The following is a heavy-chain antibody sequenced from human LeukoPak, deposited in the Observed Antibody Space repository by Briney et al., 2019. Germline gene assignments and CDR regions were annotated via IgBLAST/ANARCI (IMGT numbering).Heavy chain of an antibody. V-gene: IGHV3-23*01. D-gene: IGHD3-22*01. Sequence: GSPRLSCGASGFTFSSYVMSWVRQAPGKGLEWVSTIDGTGDRTYYADSVKGRFAIYRDNSENTLYLQMSSLRAEDTAVYYCAKTVGSGGYYIYYFDYWGQGTLGSASS. J-gene: IGHJ4*02. CDR2: IDGTGDRT. CDR3: AKTVGSGGYYIYYFDY. CDR1: GFTFSSYV.